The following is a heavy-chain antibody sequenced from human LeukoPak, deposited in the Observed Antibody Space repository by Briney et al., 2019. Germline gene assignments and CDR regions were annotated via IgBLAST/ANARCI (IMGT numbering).Heavy chain of an antibody. CDR2: IGSRGDDI. D-gene: IGHD2-15*01. J-gene: IGHJ6*02. V-gene: IGHV3-23*01. Sequence: GGSLRLSCVGSGFCFSTYAVSWVRQAPGKGKEWVSVIGSRGDDIHYADSVEGRFAISRDNSKNTVYLQMNSLRVEDAAVYYCATRLPLYGMDVWGQGTTVTVSS. CDR1: GFCFSTYA. CDR3: ATRLPLYGMDV.